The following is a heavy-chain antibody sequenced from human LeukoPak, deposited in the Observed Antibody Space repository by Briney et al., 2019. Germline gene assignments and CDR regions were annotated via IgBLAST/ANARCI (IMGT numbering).Heavy chain of an antibody. Sequence: GGSLRLSCAASGFTFSDYYMSWIRQAPGKGLEGVSYISSSGSTIYYADSVKGRFTISRDNAKNSLYLQMNSLRAEDTAVYYCARVVQEDWFDPWGQGTLVTVSS. CDR3: ARVVQEDWFDP. CDR2: ISSSGSTI. J-gene: IGHJ5*02. CDR1: GFTFSDYY. V-gene: IGHV3-11*01.